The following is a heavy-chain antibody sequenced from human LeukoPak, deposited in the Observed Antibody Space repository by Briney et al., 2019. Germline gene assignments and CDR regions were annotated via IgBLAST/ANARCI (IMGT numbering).Heavy chain of an antibody. V-gene: IGHV1-18*04. CDR3: ARGIIIGTTAYKY. CDR2: ISAYSGNT. Sequence: ASVKVSCKASGYTFTDTGSSWVRQAPGQGLDSMGWISAYSGNTNYAQMFQGRVTMTTDTSTSTAYMELRSLRSDDTAVYYCARGIIIGTTAYKYWGQGTLVTVSS. CDR1: GYTFTDTG. J-gene: IGHJ4*02. D-gene: IGHD1-20*01.